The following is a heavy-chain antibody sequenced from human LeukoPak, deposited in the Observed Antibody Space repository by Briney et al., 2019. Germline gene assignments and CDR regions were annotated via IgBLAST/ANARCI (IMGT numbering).Heavy chain of an antibody. CDR3: ARDIMVMTYYYYYGMDV. CDR2: INPSGGST. Sequence: ASVKVSCKASGYTFTSYYMHWVRQAPGQGLEWMGIINPSGGSTTYAQKFQGRVTMTRDTSTSKVYMELSSPRSEDTAVYYCARDIMVMTYYYYYGMDVWGQGTTVTVPS. D-gene: IGHD2-21*02. V-gene: IGHV1-46*01. CDR1: GYTFTSYY. J-gene: IGHJ6*02.